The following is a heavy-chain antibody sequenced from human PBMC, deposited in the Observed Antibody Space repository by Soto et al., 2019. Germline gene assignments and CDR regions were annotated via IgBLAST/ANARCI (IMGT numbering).Heavy chain of an antibody. CDR3: ASDLLAAARWFDA. CDR1: SGSISRYS. D-gene: IGHD6-25*01. J-gene: IGHJ5*02. Sequence: PAETLSLTSTLCSGSISRYSWSWIRHPPRNGMEWIGYIYYSGSTNYNPSPKSRVTMSVDTSKNQFSLKLSSVTAADTAVYCCASDLLAAARWFDAWGQGTLVPVSA. V-gene: IGHV4-59*01. CDR2: IYYSGST.